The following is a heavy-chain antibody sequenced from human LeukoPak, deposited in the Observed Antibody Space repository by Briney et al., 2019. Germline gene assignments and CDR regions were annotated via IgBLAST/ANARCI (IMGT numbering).Heavy chain of an antibody. Sequence: GGSLRLSCAASGFTFSNYAMSWVRQAPGKGLEWVSVIYSGGGTNSADSVKGRFTISRDNSKNTLYLQMNSLRAEDTAVYFCARGHNRYYFDHWGQGTLVTVTS. D-gene: IGHD2/OR15-2a*01. CDR1: GFTFSNYA. CDR3: ARGHNRYYFDH. J-gene: IGHJ4*02. V-gene: IGHV3-66*01. CDR2: IYSGGGT.